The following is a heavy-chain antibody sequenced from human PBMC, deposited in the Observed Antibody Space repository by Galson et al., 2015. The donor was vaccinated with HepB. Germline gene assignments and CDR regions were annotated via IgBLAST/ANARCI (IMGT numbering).Heavy chain of an antibody. V-gene: IGHV3-15*01. D-gene: IGHD4-17*01. J-gene: IGHJ4*02. CDR2: IKSKTDGGTT. Sequence: SLRLSCAASGFTFSNAWMSWVRQAPGKGLEWVGRIKSKTDGGTTDYAAPVKGRFTISRDDSKNTLYLQMNSLKTEDTAVYYCTTRMDYGDLFDYWGQGTLVTVSS. CDR1: GFTFSNAW. CDR3: TTRMDYGDLFDY.